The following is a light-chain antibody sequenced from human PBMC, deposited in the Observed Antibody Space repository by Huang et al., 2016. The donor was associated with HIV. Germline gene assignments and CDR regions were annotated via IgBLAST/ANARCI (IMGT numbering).Light chain of an antibody. J-gene: IGKJ4*01. Sequence: DVVMTQTPLSLSVTPGEPATISCRSSQSLFDSDDGNTYLDWFLQRPGQSPQLLIYTVSQRDSGGPDRLSGSGSGTDFTRRISRVEAEDVGVYYCMQRLEFPFTFGGGTRMDIK. CDR1: QSLFDSDDGNTY. V-gene: IGKV2-40*01. CDR3: MQRLEFPFT. CDR2: TVS.